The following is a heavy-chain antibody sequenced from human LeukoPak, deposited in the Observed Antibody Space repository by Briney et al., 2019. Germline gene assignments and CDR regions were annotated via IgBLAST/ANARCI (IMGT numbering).Heavy chain of an antibody. CDR2: LIGSSGST. Sequence: GGSLRLSCAASGFTFSSYAMSWVRQAPGKGLEWVSVLIGSSGSTDYAASVKGRFTISRDKSKNTLFLQMNSLRAEDTAIYYCAKGAYDYIEIGYFDSWGQGTLVTVSS. J-gene: IGHJ4*02. V-gene: IGHV3-23*01. D-gene: IGHD5-12*01. CDR3: AKGAYDYIEIGYFDS. CDR1: GFTFSSYA.